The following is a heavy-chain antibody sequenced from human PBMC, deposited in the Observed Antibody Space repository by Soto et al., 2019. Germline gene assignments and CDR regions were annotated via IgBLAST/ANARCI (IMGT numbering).Heavy chain of an antibody. D-gene: IGHD1-26*01. CDR2: LSSESTFI. CDR3: ARVRSGTYNAFDL. Sequence: QVQLVESGGGLVRPGGSLRLSCAASGFTFSTFYMNWVRQAPGKGLEWVSFLSSESTFISYADSVKGRFTISRDNSKKSLLLQMDSLRVEDTAVYYCARVRSGTYNAFDLWGQGTVVSVSS. J-gene: IGHJ3*01. V-gene: IGHV3-11*06. CDR1: GFTFSTFY.